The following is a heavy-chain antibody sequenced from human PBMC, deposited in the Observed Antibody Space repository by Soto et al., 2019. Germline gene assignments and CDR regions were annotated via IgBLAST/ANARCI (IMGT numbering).Heavy chain of an antibody. CDR1: GGSISGFF. J-gene: IGHJ4*02. Sequence: QVLLQESGPGLVKPSETLSLTCSVSGGSISGFFWTWIRQSPGKGLEWIGYISDSGSTYYRPSLRSRVTISLDKSKNQFSLSLTSVTAADAAVYYCARGDGYTYGPAFFDYWGQGALVTVSS. V-gene: IGHV4-59*01. CDR3: ARGDGYTYGPAFFDY. D-gene: IGHD5-18*01. CDR2: ISDSGST.